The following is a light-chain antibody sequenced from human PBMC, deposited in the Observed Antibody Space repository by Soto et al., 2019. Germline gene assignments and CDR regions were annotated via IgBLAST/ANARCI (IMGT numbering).Light chain of an antibody. V-gene: IGLV2-23*01. CDR1: SSDFGGYNL. CDR2: EDS. Sequence: QSVLTQPASVSGSPGQSITISCTGTSSDFGGYNLVSWYQQHPGKAPKLMIYEDSKRPSGVSNRFSGSKSGNTASLTISGLQAEDDADYYCCSYAGSSTYGFGTGTKVTVL. J-gene: IGLJ1*01. CDR3: CSYAGSSTYG.